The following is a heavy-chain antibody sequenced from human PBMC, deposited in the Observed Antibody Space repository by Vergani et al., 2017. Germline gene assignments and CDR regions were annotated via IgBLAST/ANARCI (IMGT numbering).Heavy chain of an antibody. V-gene: IGHV1-46*03. Sequence: QVLLVPSGAEVKNPGASVRVSCKTSAYTFTNYYIHWVRQAPGQGLELMVILNPSDGSTTYAQQFQGRRTMTRATSTSTVYMDLINLRSEDTAVYYCARPHGDILPPDPRRLDYWGQGTLVTVSS. CDR1: AYTFTNYY. CDR2: LNPSDGST. J-gene: IGHJ4*02. CDR3: ARPHGDILPPDPRRLDY.